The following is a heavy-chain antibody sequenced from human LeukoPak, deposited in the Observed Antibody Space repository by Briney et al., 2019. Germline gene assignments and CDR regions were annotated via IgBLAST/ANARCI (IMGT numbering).Heavy chain of an antibody. J-gene: IGHJ4*02. V-gene: IGHV3-11*04. D-gene: IGHD3-22*01. CDR3: ARDPGPYYYDSSGYYYPAFYFDY. Sequence: GGSLRLSCAASGFTFSDYYMNWIRQAPGKGLEWVSYISSSGRTIYYADSVKGRFTISRDNAKNSLYLQMNSLRAEDTAVYYCARDPGPYYYDSSGYYYPAFYFDYWGQGTLVTVSS. CDR1: GFTFSDYY. CDR2: ISSSGRTI.